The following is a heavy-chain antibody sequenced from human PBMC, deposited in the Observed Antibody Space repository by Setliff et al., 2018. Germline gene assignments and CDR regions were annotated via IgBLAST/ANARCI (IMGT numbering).Heavy chain of an antibody. D-gene: IGHD6-13*01. V-gene: IGHV7-4-1*02. CDR1: GYTLTTYL. Sequence: ASVKVSCKASGYTLTTYLMNWVRQAPGQGLEWMGYINTRTGEPMYAQGFTGRFVFSLDPSVSTAYLEISSLKAEDTAHYYCATGSLAIAGTGHWGQGTQVTVSS. CDR3: ATGSLAIAGTGH. J-gene: IGHJ4*02. CDR2: INTRTGEP.